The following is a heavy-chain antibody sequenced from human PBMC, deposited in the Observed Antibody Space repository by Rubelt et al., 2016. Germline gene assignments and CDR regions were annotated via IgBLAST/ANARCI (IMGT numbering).Heavy chain of an antibody. CDR3: AGGSRVGPTGDY. D-gene: IGHD1-26*01. CDR2: IYSGGNT. Sequence: QLQLQELGPGLVKPSENLSLTCIVSGGSISRSRYYWGWIRQPPGNGLEWVGSIYSGGNTYYTPSLNSRITISVDPANNQFSLKLSSLTAADTAVYYCAGGSRVGPTGDYWGQGTLVTVSS. CDR1: GGSISRSRYY. J-gene: IGHJ4*02. V-gene: IGHV4-39*01.